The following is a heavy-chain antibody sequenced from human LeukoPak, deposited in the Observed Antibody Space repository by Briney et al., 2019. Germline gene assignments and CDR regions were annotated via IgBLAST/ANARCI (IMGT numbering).Heavy chain of an antibody. CDR3: ARGALLWFGEFSYYYGMDV. D-gene: IGHD3-10*01. CDR2: INHSGST. Sequence: SETLSLTCAVYGGSFSGYYWSWIRQPPGKGLEWIGEINHSGSTNYNPSLKSRVTISVDTSKNQFSLKLSSVTAADTAVYYCARGALLWFGEFSYYYGMDVWGQGTTVTVSS. V-gene: IGHV4-34*01. J-gene: IGHJ6*02. CDR1: GGSFSGYY.